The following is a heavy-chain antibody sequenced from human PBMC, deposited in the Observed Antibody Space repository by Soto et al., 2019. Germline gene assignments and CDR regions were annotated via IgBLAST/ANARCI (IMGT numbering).Heavy chain of an antibody. CDR2: INAGNGNT. D-gene: IGHD2-15*01. CDR1: GYTFTSYA. J-gene: IGHJ5*02. V-gene: IGHV1-3*01. Sequence: GASVKVSCKASGYTFTSYAMHWVRQAPGQRLEWMGWINAGNGNTKYSQKFQGRVTITRDTSASTAYMELSSLRSEDTAVYYCARAVGYCSGGSCPPGNWFDPWGQGTLVTVSS. CDR3: ARAVGYCSGGSCPPGNWFDP.